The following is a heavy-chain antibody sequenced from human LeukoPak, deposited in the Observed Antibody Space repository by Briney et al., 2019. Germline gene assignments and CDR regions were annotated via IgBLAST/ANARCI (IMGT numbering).Heavy chain of an antibody. CDR1: GGTFSSYA. CDR3: ARDRGWVVRGSLTLPGWGAFDI. V-gene: IGHV1-69*06. D-gene: IGHD3-10*01. Sequence: SVKVSCKASGGTFSSYATSWVRQAPGQGLEWMGGIIPIFGTANYAQKFQGRVTITADKSTSTAYMELSSLRSEDTAVYYCARDRGWVVRGSLTLPGWGAFDIWGQGTRVTVSS. CDR2: IIPIFGTA. J-gene: IGHJ3*02.